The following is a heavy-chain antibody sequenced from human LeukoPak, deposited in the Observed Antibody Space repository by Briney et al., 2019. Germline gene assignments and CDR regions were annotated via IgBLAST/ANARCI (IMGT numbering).Heavy chain of an antibody. CDR3: AKGRTGFSYGYGIDY. Sequence: GGSLRVSCAASGFIFRNYWISWVRQAPGKGLERVAIINQDGREKHYVDSVKGRFTISRDNAKDSLYLQMNSLRAEDAAIYYCAKGRTGFSYGYGIDYWGQGTLVTVSS. CDR1: GFIFRNYW. V-gene: IGHV3-7*03. CDR2: INQDGREK. J-gene: IGHJ4*02. D-gene: IGHD5-18*01.